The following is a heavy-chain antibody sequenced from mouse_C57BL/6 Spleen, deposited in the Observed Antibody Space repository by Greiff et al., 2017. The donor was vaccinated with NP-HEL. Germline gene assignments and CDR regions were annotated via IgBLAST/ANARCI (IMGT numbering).Heavy chain of an antibody. J-gene: IGHJ4*01. Sequence: VQLKESGGDLVKPGGSLKLSCAASGFTFSSYGMSWVRQTPDKRLEWVATISSGGSYTYYPDSVKGRFTISRDNAKNTLYLQMSSLKSEDTAMYYCARPLLNGKGDAMDYWGQGTSVTVSS. CDR3: ARPLLNGKGDAMDY. CDR1: GFTFSSYG. D-gene: IGHD2-1*01. V-gene: IGHV5-6*01. CDR2: ISSGGSYT.